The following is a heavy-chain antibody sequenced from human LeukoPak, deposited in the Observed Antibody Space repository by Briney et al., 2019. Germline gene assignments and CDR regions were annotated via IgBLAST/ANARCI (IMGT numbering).Heavy chain of an antibody. CDR3: AKSSMIGTIFGA. CDR2: ISRNSGSI. D-gene: IGHD3-3*01. Sequence: GRSLRLSCAASGFTFDNYAMHWVRQAPGKGLEWVSGISRNSGSIGYADSVKGRFTISRDNAKNSLYLQMNSLRAEDTALYYCAKSSMIGTIFGAWGQGTLVTVSS. CDR1: GFTFDNYA. V-gene: IGHV3-9*01. J-gene: IGHJ5*02.